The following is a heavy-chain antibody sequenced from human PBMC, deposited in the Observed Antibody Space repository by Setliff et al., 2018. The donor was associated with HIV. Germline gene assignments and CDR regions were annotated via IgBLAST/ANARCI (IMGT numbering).Heavy chain of an antibody. J-gene: IGHJ4*02. CDR3: ARHTTWFSGYFDN. CDR2: VYNTGRT. CDR1: GDSINSANSY. D-gene: IGHD3-10*01. Sequence: SETLSLTCAVYGDSINSANSYWGWIRQPPGKGLEWVATVYNTGRTFYNPSLQSRFTISIDTSRHQFSLKVTSVTAADTAVYYCARHTTWFSGYFDNWGQGALVTVPQ. V-gene: IGHV4-39*01.